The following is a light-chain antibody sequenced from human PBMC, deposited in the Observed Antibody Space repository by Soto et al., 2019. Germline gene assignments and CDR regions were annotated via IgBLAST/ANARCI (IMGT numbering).Light chain of an antibody. J-gene: IGKJ3*01. CDR1: QDIIRW. V-gene: IGKV1-12*02. CDR3: QQVDSFPFT. CDR2: GAS. Sequence: DIHMTQSPSSLSASVGDIVTISFRAIQDIIRWLAWYQQKPGRAPNLLISGASTLQRGVPSRFSGSGSGTDFTLTISGLQPEHFATYYCQQVDSFPFTFGPGTKVDIK.